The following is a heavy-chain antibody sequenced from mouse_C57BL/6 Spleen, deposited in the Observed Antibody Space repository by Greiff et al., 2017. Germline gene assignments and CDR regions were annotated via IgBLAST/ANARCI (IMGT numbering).Heavy chain of an antibody. CDR2: INPSSGYT. Sequence: VQLQESGAELARPGASVKMSCKASGYTFTSYTMHWVKQRPGQGLEWIGYINPSSGYTKYNQKFKDKATLTADKSSSTAYMQLSSLTSEDSAVYYCAREGAYYSNLYYAMDYWGQGTSVTVSS. D-gene: IGHD2-5*01. V-gene: IGHV1-4*01. J-gene: IGHJ4*01. CDR1: GYTFTSYT. CDR3: AREGAYYSNLYYAMDY.